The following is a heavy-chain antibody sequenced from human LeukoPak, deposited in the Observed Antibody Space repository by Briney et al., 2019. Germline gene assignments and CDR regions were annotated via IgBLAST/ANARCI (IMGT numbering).Heavy chain of an antibody. D-gene: IGHD2-15*01. CDR1: GFTFSRYA. J-gene: IGHJ4*02. Sequence: GGSLRLSCAASGFTFSRYAMTWVRQAPGKGLEWVSTISGSGVSRDYANSVKGRITISRDNSKNTLYLQMSSLRSDDTAVYYCARAISGGSPITASDYWGQGTLVTVSS. V-gene: IGHV3-23*01. CDR2: ISGSGVSR. CDR3: ARAISGGSPITASDY.